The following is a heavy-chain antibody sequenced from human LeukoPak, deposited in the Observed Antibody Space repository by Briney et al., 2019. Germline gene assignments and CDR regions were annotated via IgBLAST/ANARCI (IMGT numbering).Heavy chain of an antibody. CDR3: ASGNGYCSSTSCYALGYYFDY. D-gene: IGHD2-2*03. CDR2: IIPILGIA. V-gene: IGHV1-69*04. Sequence: ASVKVSCKASGGTFSSYAISWVRQAPGQGLEWMGRIIPILGIANYAQKFQGRVTITADKSTSTAYMELSSLRSEDTAVYYCASGNGYCSSTSCYALGYYFDYWAREPWSPSPQ. J-gene: IGHJ4*02. CDR1: GGTFSSYA.